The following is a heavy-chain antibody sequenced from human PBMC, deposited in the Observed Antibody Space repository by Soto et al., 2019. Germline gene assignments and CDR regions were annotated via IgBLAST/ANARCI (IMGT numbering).Heavy chain of an antibody. CDR1: GFTFTNYA. D-gene: IGHD1-26*01. Sequence: GESLKISCAASGFTFTNYAMTWVRQSPGKGLQWVSGISATGGLKYYADSVQGRFTISRDNSKNTLYLQMDNLRDEDTAIYYCAREVGAPSGWLDSWGQGTQVTVYS. CDR2: ISATGGLK. V-gene: IGHV3-23*01. J-gene: IGHJ5*01. CDR3: AREVGAPSGWLDS.